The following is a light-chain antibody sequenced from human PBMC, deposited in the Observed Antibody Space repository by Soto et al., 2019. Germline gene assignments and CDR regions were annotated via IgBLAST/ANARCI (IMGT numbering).Light chain of an antibody. CDR3: SSYTTSSTPQIV. CDR2: DVS. Sequence: QSALTQPASVSGSPGQSITISCTGTSSDVGGYNYVSWYQQHPGKAPKFMIYDVSNRPSGVSNRFSGSKSGNTASLTISGLQAADDADYYCSSYTTSSTPQIVFGTGTKLTVL. V-gene: IGLV2-14*01. J-gene: IGLJ1*01. CDR1: SSDVGGYNY.